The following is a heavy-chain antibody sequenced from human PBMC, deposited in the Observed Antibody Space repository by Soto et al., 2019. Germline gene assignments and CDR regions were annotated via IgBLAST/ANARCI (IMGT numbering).Heavy chain of an antibody. CDR2: IYYSGGT. D-gene: IGHD2-21*01. J-gene: IGHJ4*02. CDR1: GGSVSSGSYY. Sequence: KASETLSLTCTVSGGSVSSGSYYWSWIRQPPGKGLEWIGYIYYSGGTNYNPSLKSRVTISVDTSKNQFSLKLSSVTAADTAVYYCARAIFTRTFDYWGQGTLVTVSS. V-gene: IGHV4-61*01. CDR3: ARAIFTRTFDY.